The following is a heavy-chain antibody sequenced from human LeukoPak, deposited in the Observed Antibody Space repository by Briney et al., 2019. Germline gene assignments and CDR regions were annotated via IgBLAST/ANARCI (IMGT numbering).Heavy chain of an antibody. Sequence: GESLKISCQASGYNFTRYCIGWVRQTPGKGLEWMGLLYPRDSDTRYSPSFQGQVTFSADNSINTAYLQWSSLRASDTAIYYCARQMGVASRKNYFDSWGQGTLVTVSA. CDR3: ARQMGVASRKNYFDS. CDR2: LYPRDSDT. J-gene: IGHJ4*02. CDR1: GYNFTRYC. D-gene: IGHD5-12*01. V-gene: IGHV5-51*01.